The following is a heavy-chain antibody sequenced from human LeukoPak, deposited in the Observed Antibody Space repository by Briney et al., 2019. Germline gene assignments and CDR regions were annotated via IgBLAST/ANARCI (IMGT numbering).Heavy chain of an antibody. V-gene: IGHV1-8*01. J-gene: IGHJ4*02. CDR3: ARLGSSYNYDSSGYYP. D-gene: IGHD3-22*01. CDR1: GYTFTSYD. CDR2: MNPNSGNT. Sequence: ASVTVSCKASGYTFTSYDISWVRQATGQGLEWMGWMNPNSGNTGYAQKFRGRVTMTRNTSISTAYMELSSLRSEDTAVYYCARLGSSYNYDSSGYYPWGQGTLVTVSS.